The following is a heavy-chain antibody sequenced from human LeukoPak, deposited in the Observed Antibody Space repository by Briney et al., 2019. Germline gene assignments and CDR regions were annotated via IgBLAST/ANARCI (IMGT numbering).Heavy chain of an antibody. CDR2: INCEGTNT. V-gene: IGHV3-74*03. CDR3: ARIIPGIVSPLDF. CDR1: GFTFSGYW. D-gene: IGHD5/OR15-5a*01. Sequence: GGSLRLSCVASGFTFSGYWMHWVRQAPGKGLVWVSVINCEGTNTTYADSVKGRFTISRDNAKNTLYLQMNRLRAEDTGVYYCARIIPGIVSPLDFWGQGTLVTVSS. J-gene: IGHJ4*02.